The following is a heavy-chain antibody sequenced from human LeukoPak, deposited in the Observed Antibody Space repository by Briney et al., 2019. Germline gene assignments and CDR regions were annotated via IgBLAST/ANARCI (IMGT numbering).Heavy chain of an antibody. Sequence: GGSLRLSCAASGFTFSSYSMNWVRQAPGKGLEWVSSISSSSSYIYYADSVKGRFTISRDNAKNSLYLQMNSLRAEDTAVYYCARKGDSSGYYYSMAGYWGQGTLVTVSS. V-gene: IGHV3-21*01. D-gene: IGHD3-22*01. J-gene: IGHJ4*02. CDR3: ARKGDSSGYYYSMAGY. CDR1: GFTFSSYS. CDR2: ISSSSSYI.